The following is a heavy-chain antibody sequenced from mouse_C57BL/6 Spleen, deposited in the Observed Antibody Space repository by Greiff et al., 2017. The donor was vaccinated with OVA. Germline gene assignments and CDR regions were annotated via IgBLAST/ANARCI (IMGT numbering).Heavy chain of an antibody. CDR2: IYPGDGDT. D-gene: IGHD2-3*01. CDR1: GYAFSSSW. Sequence: QVQLKQSGPELVKPGASVKISCKASGYAFSSSWMNWVKQRPGKGLEWIGRIYPGDGDTNYNGKFKGKATLTADKSSSTAYMQLSSLTSEDSAVYFCARGGYYPGDYWGQGTSVTVSS. CDR3: ARGGYYPGDY. J-gene: IGHJ4*01. V-gene: IGHV1-82*01.